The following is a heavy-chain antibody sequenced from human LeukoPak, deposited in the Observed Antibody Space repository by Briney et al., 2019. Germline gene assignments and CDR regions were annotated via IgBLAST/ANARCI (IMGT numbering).Heavy chain of an antibody. J-gene: IGHJ5*02. CDR3: ARAENSGSGGLDP. V-gene: IGHV3-13*03. D-gene: IGHD2-15*01. CDR1: APTFSSDD. CDR2: IGSGGDT. Sequence: GGSLRLSCAACAPTFSSDDTHWGRQHIGNGLQWVSGIGSGGDTFYSGSAKGQFTMSRENASKSSSVQMSSLRVGDTPVYYCARAENSGSGGLDPWGQGTLVTVSS.